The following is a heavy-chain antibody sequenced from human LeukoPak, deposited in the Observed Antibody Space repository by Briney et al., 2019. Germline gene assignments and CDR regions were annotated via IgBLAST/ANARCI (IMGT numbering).Heavy chain of an antibody. CDR1: GGSISSYY. J-gene: IGHJ6*02. D-gene: IGHD1-26*01. V-gene: IGHV4-59*01. CDR3: ASSRSSGSELIYYYYYGMDV. CDR2: TYYSGST. Sequence: SETLSLTCTVSGGSISSYYWSWIRQPPGKGLEWIGYTYYSGSTNYNPSLKSRVTISVDTSKNQFSLKLSSVTAADTAVYYCASSRSSGSELIYYYYYGMDVWGQGTTVTVSS.